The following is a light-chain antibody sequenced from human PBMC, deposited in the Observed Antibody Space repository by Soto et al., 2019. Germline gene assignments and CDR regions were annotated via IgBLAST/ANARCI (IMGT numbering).Light chain of an antibody. Sequence: EIVMTQSPATLSVSPGERATLSCRASQSVSSNLAWYQQKPGQAPRLVIHGASSRATGIPDRFSGSGSGTDFILTISRLEPEDFAVYYCQQYGNSHFTFGPGTKVDIK. CDR1: QSVSSN. V-gene: IGKV3-20*01. CDR2: GAS. CDR3: QQYGNSHFT. J-gene: IGKJ3*01.